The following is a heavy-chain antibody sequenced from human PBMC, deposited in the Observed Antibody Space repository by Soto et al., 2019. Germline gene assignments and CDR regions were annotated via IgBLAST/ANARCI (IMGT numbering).Heavy chain of an antibody. J-gene: IGHJ6*02. D-gene: IGHD3-16*02. CDR1: GGTFSSSG. V-gene: IGHV1-69*11. CDR3: ARGPQPRYTADPYAVDV. CDR2: IVPSLDTT. Sequence: QVHLVQSGTEVKKPGSSVKVSCKASGGTFSSSGFSWVRQAPGQGLEWMGMIVPSLDTTNYAQKFQARVTITADEVTSTAYMELRSLRSEDTDVYYCARGPQPRYTADPYAVDVWGQGTRVIVSS.